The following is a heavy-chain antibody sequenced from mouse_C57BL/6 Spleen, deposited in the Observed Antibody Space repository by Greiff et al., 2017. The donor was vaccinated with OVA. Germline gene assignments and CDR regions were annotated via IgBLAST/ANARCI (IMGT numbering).Heavy chain of an antibody. Sequence: VQLQQSGAELVRPGASVTLSCKASGYTFTDYEMHWVKQTPVHGLEWIGAIDPETGGTAYNQKFKGKAILTADKSSSTAYMELRSLTSEDSAVYYCTRSRGWLPFDYWGQGTTLTDSS. CDR1: GYTFTDYE. CDR2: IDPETGGT. D-gene: IGHD2-2*01. J-gene: IGHJ2*01. V-gene: IGHV1-15*01. CDR3: TRSRGWLPFDY.